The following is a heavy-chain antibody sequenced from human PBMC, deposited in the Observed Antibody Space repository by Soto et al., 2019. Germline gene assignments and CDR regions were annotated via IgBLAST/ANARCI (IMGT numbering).Heavy chain of an antibody. Sequence: QVQLVESGGGVVQPGRSLRLSCAASGFTFSSYAMHWVRQAPGKGLEWVAVISYDGSNKYYADSVKGRFTISRDNSKNTLYLQLNSRRAEDTAVYYCARPLWRDDYNWGDFDLWGRGTLVTVSS. V-gene: IGHV3-30-3*01. J-gene: IGHJ2*01. CDR3: ARPLWRDDYNWGDFDL. D-gene: IGHD3-16*01. CDR1: GFTFSSYA. CDR2: ISYDGSNK.